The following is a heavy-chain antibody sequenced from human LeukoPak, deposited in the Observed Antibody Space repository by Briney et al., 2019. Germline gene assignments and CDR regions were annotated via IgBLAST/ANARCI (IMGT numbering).Heavy chain of an antibody. CDR3: VSFYETY. CDR2: INSDGSWT. V-gene: IGHV3-74*01. Sequence: PGGSLRLSCVASGNYWMHWVRQAPGKGLVWVSHINSDGSWTSYADSVKSRFTISKDNAKNTVYLQMNSLRAEDTAVYYCVSFYETYWGRGTLVTVSS. J-gene: IGHJ4*02. D-gene: IGHD2/OR15-2a*01. CDR1: GNYW.